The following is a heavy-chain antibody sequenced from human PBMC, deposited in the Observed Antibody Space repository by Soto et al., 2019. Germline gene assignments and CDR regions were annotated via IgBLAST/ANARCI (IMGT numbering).Heavy chain of an antibody. Sequence: GESLKISCKGSGYSFTSYWIGWVRQMPGKGLEWMGIIYPCDSDNRYSPAFQGQVTISANKSISTAYLQWSSLKASDTAMYYCARATPMVRGVIHAFDPWGQGTLVTVSS. V-gene: IGHV5-51*01. CDR1: GYSFTSYW. CDR3: ARATPMVRGVIHAFDP. J-gene: IGHJ5*02. D-gene: IGHD3-10*01. CDR2: IYPCDSDN.